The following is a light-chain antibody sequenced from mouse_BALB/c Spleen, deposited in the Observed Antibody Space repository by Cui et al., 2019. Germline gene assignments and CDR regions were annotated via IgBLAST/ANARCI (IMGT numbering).Light chain of an antibody. CDR1: QSLLNSRTRKNY. CDR3: KQSYNLRT. J-gene: IGKJ1*01. V-gene: IGKV8-21*01. Sequence: DIVMSQSPSSLAVSTGEKVTMSCKSSQSLLNSRTRKNYLAWYQQKPGQSPKLLIYWASTRESGVPDRFTLTISSVQAEDLAVYYCKQSYNLRTFGGGTKLEIK. CDR2: WAS.